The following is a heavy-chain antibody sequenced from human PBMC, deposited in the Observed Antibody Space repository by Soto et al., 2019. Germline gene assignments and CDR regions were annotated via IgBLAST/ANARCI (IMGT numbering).Heavy chain of an antibody. Sequence: EVQLVESGGGLVQPGGSLRLSCAASGFTFSSYAMHWVRQAPGKGLEYVSAISSNGGSTYYANSVKGRFTISRDNSKNTLYLQMGSLRDEDMAVYYCARGYCSSTSCYFYAFDIWGQGTMVTVSS. CDR3: ARGYCSSTSCYFYAFDI. CDR1: GFTFSSYA. V-gene: IGHV3-64*01. CDR2: ISSNGGST. D-gene: IGHD2-2*01. J-gene: IGHJ3*02.